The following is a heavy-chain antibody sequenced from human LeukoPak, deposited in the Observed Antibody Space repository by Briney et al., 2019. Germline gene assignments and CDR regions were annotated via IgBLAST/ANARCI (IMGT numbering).Heavy chain of an antibody. CDR2: IWYDGSNK. CDR3: AMVGPLERLLALDY. Sequence: GGSLRLSCAASGFTFSSYDMHWVRQAPGKGLEGVAVIWYDGSNKYYADSVKGRFTISRDNSKNTLYLQMNSMRAEDTAVYYCAMVGPLERLLALDYWGQGTLVTVSS. D-gene: IGHD3-3*01. J-gene: IGHJ4*02. CDR1: GFTFSSYD. V-gene: IGHV3-33*01.